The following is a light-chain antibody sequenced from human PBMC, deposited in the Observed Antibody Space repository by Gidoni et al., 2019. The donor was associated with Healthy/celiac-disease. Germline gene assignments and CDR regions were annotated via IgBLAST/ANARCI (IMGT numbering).Light chain of an antibody. J-gene: IGLJ1*01. CDR3: NSRDSSGNHYV. CDR2: GKN. Sequence: SSELTQDPAVSVALGQTVRITCQGDSLRSYYASWYQQKPGQAPVLVIYGKNNRPSGITDRFSGSSSGNTASLTSTGAQAEDEADYYCNSRDSSGNHYVFGTGTKVTVL. V-gene: IGLV3-19*01. CDR1: SLRSYY.